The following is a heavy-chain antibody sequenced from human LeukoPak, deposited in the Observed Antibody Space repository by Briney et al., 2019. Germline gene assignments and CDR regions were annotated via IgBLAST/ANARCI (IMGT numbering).Heavy chain of an antibody. CDR2: IRYDGTNK. J-gene: IGHJ4*02. CDR1: GFTFSSYA. V-gene: IGHV3-30*02. D-gene: IGHD3-10*01. CDR3: AKAALYFGENYYFDY. Sequence: GGSLRLSCAASGFTFSSYAIHWVRQAPGKGLEWVAFIRYDGTNKNYADSVKGRSTISRDKSKNTVYLQMNSLRPEDTAVYYCAKAALYFGENYYFDYWGQGTLVTISS.